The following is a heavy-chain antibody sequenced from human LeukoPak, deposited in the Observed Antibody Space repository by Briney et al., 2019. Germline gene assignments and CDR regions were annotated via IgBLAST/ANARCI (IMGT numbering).Heavy chain of an antibody. Sequence: PSETLSLTCTVSGGSISGGGYYWSWIRQPPGKGLEWIGEINHSGGTDYSPSLKSRATISVDTFKNQLSLKLSSVTAADTAVYYCARGQLRLVNWGQGTLVTVSS. CDR1: GGSISGGGYY. J-gene: IGHJ4*02. CDR3: ARGQLRLVN. D-gene: IGHD2-2*01. V-gene: IGHV4-39*07. CDR2: INHSGGT.